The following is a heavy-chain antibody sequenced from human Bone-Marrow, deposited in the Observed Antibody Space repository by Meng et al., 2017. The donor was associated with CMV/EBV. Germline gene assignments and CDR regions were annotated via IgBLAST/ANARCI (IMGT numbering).Heavy chain of an antibody. D-gene: IGHD2-2*01. CDR2: TSYDGRNK. CDR1: GFTFSSYA. J-gene: IGHJ4*02. CDR3: ARDGCTSTSCYPHFDY. Sequence: GGSLRLSCAASGFTFSSYAMHWVRQAPGKGLEWVAVTSYDGRNKYDADSVKGRFTISRDNSKNTLFLQMNSLRAEDTAVYYCARDGCTSTSCYPHFDYWGQGTLVTVSS. V-gene: IGHV3-30*04.